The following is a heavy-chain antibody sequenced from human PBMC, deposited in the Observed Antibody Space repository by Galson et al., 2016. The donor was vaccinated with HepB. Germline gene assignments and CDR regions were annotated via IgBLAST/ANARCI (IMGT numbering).Heavy chain of an antibody. Sequence: SLRLSCAASGFTFSSYSMNWVRQAPGKGLEWVSSISGSGSYIFYADSVRGRFTISRDNAKSSLHLQLSSLRAEDTAVYYCARGTCSPGNCLLFDYWGQGILVTVSS. CDR1: GFTFSSYS. D-gene: IGHD2-15*01. CDR3: ARGTCSPGNCLLFDY. V-gene: IGHV3-21*01. J-gene: IGHJ4*02. CDR2: ISGSGSYI.